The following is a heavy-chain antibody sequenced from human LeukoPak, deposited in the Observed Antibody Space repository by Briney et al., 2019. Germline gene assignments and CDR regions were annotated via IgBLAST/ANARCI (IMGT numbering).Heavy chain of an antibody. J-gene: IGHJ4*02. CDR1: GYTFTSYY. D-gene: IGHD6-13*01. CDR2: INPNSGGT. Sequence: ASVKVSCKASGYTFTSYYMHWVRQAPGQGLEWMGWINPNSGGTNYAQKFQGRVTMTRDTSISTAYMELSRLRSDDTAVYYCARVKRSSWCLDYWGQGTLVTVSS. CDR3: ARVKRSSWCLDY. V-gene: IGHV1-2*02.